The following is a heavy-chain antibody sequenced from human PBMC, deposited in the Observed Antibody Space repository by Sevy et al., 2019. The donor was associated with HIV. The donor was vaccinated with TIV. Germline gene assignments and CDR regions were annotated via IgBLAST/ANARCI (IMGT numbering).Heavy chain of an antibody. V-gene: IGHV4-59*13. D-gene: IGHD2-21*02. J-gene: IGHJ3*02. CDR3: ARTDDLYAFDM. CDR2: NYYSGST. CDR1: GVSMSDYY. Sequence: SETLSLTCTVSGVSMSDYYWSWIRQPPGKGLEWLGYNYYSGSTGYNPSLRSRLAISIDTSKSQFSLKLGSVTAADTAVYYCARTDDLYAFDMWGQGTMVTVSS.